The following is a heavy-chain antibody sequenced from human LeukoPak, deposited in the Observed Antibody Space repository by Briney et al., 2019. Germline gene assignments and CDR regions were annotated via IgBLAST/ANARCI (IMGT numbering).Heavy chain of an antibody. V-gene: IGHV4-4*07. CDR3: AKDRHAPGRYCSSTSCFPFDS. CDR2: IYTSGST. Sequence: SETLSLTCTVSGGSISSYYWSWIRQPAGKGLEWIGRIYTSGSTNYNPSLKSRVTMSVDTSKNQFSLKLSSVTAADTAVYYCAKDRHAPGRYCSSTSCFPFDSWGQGTLVTVSS. CDR1: GGSISSYY. D-gene: IGHD2-2*01. J-gene: IGHJ5*01.